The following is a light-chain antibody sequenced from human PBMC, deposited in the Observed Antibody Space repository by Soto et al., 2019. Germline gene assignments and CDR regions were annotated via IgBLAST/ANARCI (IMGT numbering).Light chain of an antibody. CDR3: QQYGTSPYT. CDR2: AAS. Sequence: EIVLTQSPGTLSLSPGERATLSCRASQSVSSNYLAWYQQKPGQAPRLLIYAASSRATGIPGRFSGSGSGTDFTLTIRRLEPEDLAAYYCQQYGTSPYTFGQGTKLEIK. CDR1: QSVSSNY. J-gene: IGKJ2*01. V-gene: IGKV3-20*01.